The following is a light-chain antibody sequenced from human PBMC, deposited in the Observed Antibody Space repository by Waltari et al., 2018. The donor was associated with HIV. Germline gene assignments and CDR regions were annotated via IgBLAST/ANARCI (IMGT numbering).Light chain of an antibody. CDR2: SSN. J-gene: IGLJ1*01. V-gene: IGLV1-44*01. Sequence: QSVLTQPPSASGTPGQRVTISCSGSSSNIVSPLVNWFQQIPGTAPKLRIYSSNQRPSGVPDRFSGSKSGTSAALAISGLQSEDEADYYCAAWDDSLNDYVFGTGTKVTV. CDR3: AAWDDSLNDYV. CDR1: SSNIVSPL.